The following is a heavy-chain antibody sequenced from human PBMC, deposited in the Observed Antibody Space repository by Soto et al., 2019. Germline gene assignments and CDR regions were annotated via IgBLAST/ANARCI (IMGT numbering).Heavy chain of an antibody. V-gene: IGHV1-18*01. CDR1: GYTFTSYG. D-gene: IGHD3-16*02. J-gene: IGHJ6*02. CDR2: ISAYNGNT. CDR3: ASLSVWGSYRPHYYYYGMDV. Sequence: QVQLVQSGAEVKKPGASVKVSCKASGYTFTSYGISWVRQAPGQGLERMGWISAYNGNTNYAQKLQGRVTMTTDTSTSTAYMELRSLRSDDTAVYYCASLSVWGSYRPHYYYYGMDVWGQGTTVTVSS.